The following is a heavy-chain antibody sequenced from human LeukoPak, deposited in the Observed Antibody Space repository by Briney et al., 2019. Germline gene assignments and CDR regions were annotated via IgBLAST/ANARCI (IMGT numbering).Heavy chain of an antibody. V-gene: IGHV3-74*01. CDR2: INSDGSST. J-gene: IGHJ4*02. CDR3: ARGAEAVAIDY. Sequence: PGGSLRLSCAASGFTFSSYWMHWVRQAPGKGLVWVSRINSDGSSTSYADSVKGRFTISRDNAKNSLYLQMNSLRAEDTAVYYCARGAEAVAIDYWGQGTLVTVSS. D-gene: IGHD6-19*01. CDR1: GFTFSSYW.